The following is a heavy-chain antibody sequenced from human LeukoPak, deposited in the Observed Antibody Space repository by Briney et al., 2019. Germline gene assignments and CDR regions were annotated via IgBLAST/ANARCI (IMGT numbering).Heavy chain of an antibody. V-gene: IGHV4-31*03. D-gene: IGHD3-22*01. CDR2: IYTSGST. CDR3: ARGPRAITLIVMVPEDAFDI. Sequence: SETLSLTCTVSGGSISNGDYQWSWIRQRPRKGLEWIGYIYTSGSTYYNPSLKSRVSISLDTSQNQFSLKLSSVTAADTAVYYCARGPRAITLIVMVPEDAFDIWGQGTMVTVSS. CDR1: GGSISNGDYQ. J-gene: IGHJ3*02.